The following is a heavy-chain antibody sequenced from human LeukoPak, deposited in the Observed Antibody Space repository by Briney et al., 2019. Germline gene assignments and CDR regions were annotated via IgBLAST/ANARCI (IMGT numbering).Heavy chain of an antibody. J-gene: IGHJ3*02. Sequence: GGSLRLSCAASAYTFSTYWRHWVRHAPGKGLVWVSRINSDGSSTTYADSVKGRFTISRDNTKNTLYLQMNSLRAEDTAVYYCVREDSVNFPDAFDIWGQGTMVTVSS. V-gene: IGHV3-74*03. CDR1: AYTFSTYW. CDR3: VREDSVNFPDAFDI. CDR2: INSDGSST. D-gene: IGHD5/OR15-5a*01.